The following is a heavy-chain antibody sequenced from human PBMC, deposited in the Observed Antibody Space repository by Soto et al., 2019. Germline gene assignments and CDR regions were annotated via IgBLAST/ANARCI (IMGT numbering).Heavy chain of an antibody. CDR1: GGSFSGYY. CDR3: ARGSNGYSGYDLFFAY. J-gene: IGHJ4*02. D-gene: IGHD5-12*01. V-gene: IGHV4-34*01. Sequence: SETLSITCAVYGGSFSGYYWSWIRQPPGKGLEWIGEINHSGSTNYNPSLKSRVTISVDTSKNQFSLKLSSVTAADTAVYYCARGSNGYSGYDLFFAYWGRGTLVTVSS. CDR2: INHSGST.